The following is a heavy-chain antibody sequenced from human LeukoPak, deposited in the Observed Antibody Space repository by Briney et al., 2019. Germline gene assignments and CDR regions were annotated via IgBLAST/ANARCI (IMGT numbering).Heavy chain of an antibody. CDR2: ISAYNGNT. CDR1: GYTLTSYG. D-gene: IGHD3-16*02. J-gene: IGHJ3*02. Sequence: ASVKVSCKASGYTLTSYGISWVRQAPGQGLEWMGWISAYNGNTNYAQKLQGRVTMTTDTSTSTAYMELSSLRSEDTAVYYCARDSPSYDYVWGSYPQVAFDIWGQGTMVTVSS. CDR3: ARDSPSYDYVWGSYPQVAFDI. V-gene: IGHV1-18*01.